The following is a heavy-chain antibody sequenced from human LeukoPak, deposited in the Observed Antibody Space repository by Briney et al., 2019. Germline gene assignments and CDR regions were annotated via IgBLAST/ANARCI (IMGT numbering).Heavy chain of an antibody. CDR1: RDSISSTDYY. Sequence: SETLSLTCNVSRDSISSTDYYWTWIRQPPGKGLEWIGYIYYTGSTYYNPSLNSRVTMSEDTSKNQFSLKLISVTAADTAVYYCARAGLNWYFDLWGRGTLVTVSP. CDR3: ARAGLNWYFDL. CDR2: IYYTGST. J-gene: IGHJ2*01. V-gene: IGHV4-30-4*01.